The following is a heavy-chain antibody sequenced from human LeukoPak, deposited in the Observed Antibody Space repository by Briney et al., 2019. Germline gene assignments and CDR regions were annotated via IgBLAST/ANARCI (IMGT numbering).Heavy chain of an antibody. V-gene: IGHV3-23*01. D-gene: IGHD3-10*01. CDR3: AKDRELLWFGELLPSDY. CDR2: ISGSGGST. J-gene: IGHJ4*02. Sequence: GGSLRLSCAASGFTFSSYAMSWVRQAPGKGLEWVSAISGSGGSTYYADSVKGRFTISRDNSKNTLYLQMNSLRAGDTAVYYCAKDRELLWFGELLPSDYCGQGTLVTVSS. CDR1: GFTFSSYA.